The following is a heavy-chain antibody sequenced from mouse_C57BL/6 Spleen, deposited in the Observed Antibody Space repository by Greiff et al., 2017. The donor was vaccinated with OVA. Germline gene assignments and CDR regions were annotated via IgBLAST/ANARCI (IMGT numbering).Heavy chain of an antibody. D-gene: IGHD1-1*01. J-gene: IGHJ1*03. Sequence: EVKLVESGGGLVQPGGSMKLSCVASGFTFSNYWMNWVRQSPEKGLEWVAQIRLKSDNYATHYAESVKGRFTISRDDSKSSVYLQMNNLRAEDTGIYYCTRGYYYGSSCYFDVWGTGTTVTVSS. V-gene: IGHV6-3*01. CDR1: GFTFSNYW. CDR2: IRLKSDNYAT. CDR3: TRGYYYGSSCYFDV.